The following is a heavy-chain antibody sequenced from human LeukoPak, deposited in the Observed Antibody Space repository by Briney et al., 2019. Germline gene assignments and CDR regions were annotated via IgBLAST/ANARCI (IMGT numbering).Heavy chain of an antibody. Sequence: GASVKVSCKASGYTFTMYGITWVRQAPGQGLEWMGWISSYNGNTDYSQKVQGRLTMTIGTSTTTAYMELRSLRSDDTAVYYCARLGIFGVVSSRNWFDPWGQGTLVTVSS. V-gene: IGHV1-18*01. D-gene: IGHD3-3*01. CDR1: GYTFTMYG. CDR2: ISSYNGNT. CDR3: ARLGIFGVVSSRNWFDP. J-gene: IGHJ5*02.